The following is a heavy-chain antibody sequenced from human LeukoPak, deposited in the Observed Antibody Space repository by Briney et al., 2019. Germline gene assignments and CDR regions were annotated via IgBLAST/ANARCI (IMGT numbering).Heavy chain of an antibody. CDR1: GYPISSGYY. J-gene: IGHJ4*02. D-gene: IGHD3-10*01. V-gene: IGHV4-38-2*02. CDR2: IYHSGST. Sequence: SETLPLTCTVSGYPISSGYYWGWIRQPPRKGLEWIGSIYHSGSTYYNPSLKSRVTISVDTSKNQFSLKLSSVTAADTAAYYCARDLGGILWFGESRLDYWGQGTLVTVSS. CDR3: ARDLGGILWFGESRLDY.